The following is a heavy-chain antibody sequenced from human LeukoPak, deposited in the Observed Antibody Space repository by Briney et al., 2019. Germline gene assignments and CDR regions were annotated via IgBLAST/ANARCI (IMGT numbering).Heavy chain of an antibody. CDR2: IYYSGNT. Sequence: SETLSLTCTVSGVSISSSNSYWGWIRQPPGKGLEWIGSIYYSGNTYYNASLKSQVSISIDTSKNQFSLKLSSVTAADTAVYYCARIIAVAGNDYWGQGTLVTVSS. V-gene: IGHV4-39*01. D-gene: IGHD6-19*01. J-gene: IGHJ4*02. CDR3: ARIIAVAGNDY. CDR1: GVSISSSNSY.